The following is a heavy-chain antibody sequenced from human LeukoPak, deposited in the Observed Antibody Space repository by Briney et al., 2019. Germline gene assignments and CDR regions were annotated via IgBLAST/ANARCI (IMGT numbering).Heavy chain of an antibody. Sequence: PGGSLRLSCTASGFTLSNYAMSWVRQGPGKGLEWVANIKQDGSEKYYVASVKGRFTISRDNAKNSLYLQMNSLRAEDTAVYYCARAGGTYYDIAFDIWGQGTMVTVSS. J-gene: IGHJ3*02. CDR1: GFTLSNYA. CDR2: IKQDGSEK. D-gene: IGHD1-26*01. V-gene: IGHV3-7*01. CDR3: ARAGGTYYDIAFDI.